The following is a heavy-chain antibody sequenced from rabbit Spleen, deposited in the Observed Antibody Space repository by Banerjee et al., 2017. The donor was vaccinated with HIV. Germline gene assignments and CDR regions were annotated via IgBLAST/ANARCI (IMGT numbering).Heavy chain of an antibody. CDR3: ARDTGSSFSSYGMDL. Sequence: QEQLEESGGGLVKPEGSLTVTCKASGFSFSDRDVMCWVRQAPGKGLEWIACINTATGKGVYASWAKGRFTISKTSSTTVTLQMTSLTVADTATYFCARDTGSSFSSYGMDLWGPGTLVTVS. V-gene: IGHV1S45*01. CDR2: INTATGKG. CDR1: GFSFSDRDV. J-gene: IGHJ6*01. D-gene: IGHD8-1*01.